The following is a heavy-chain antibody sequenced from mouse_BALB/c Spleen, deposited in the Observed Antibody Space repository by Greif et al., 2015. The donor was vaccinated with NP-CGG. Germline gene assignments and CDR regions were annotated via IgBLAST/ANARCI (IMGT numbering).Heavy chain of an antibody. Sequence: EVKLVESGGGLVQPGGSRKLSCAASGFTFSSFGTHWVRQAPEKGLEWVAYISSGGSTIYYADTVKGRFTISRDNPKNTLFLQMTSLRSEDTATYYCARRDYGYWYFDVWGAGTTVTVSS. CDR1: GFTFSSFG. D-gene: IGHD1-1*02. V-gene: IGHV5-17*02. CDR3: ARRDYGYWYFDV. J-gene: IGHJ1*01. CDR2: ISSGGSTI.